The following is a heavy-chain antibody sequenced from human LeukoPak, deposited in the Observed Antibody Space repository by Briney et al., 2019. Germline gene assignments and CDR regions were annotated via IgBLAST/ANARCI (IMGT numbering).Heavy chain of an antibody. Sequence: GGSLRLSCAASGFSFSSSWMHWVRQAPGTGLVWVSRINSDGSTTNYADSVRGRFTISRDNAMSTLYLQMNSLRAEDTAVYYCAKGMSSGYYSNFDYWGQGTLVTVSS. CDR2: INSDGSTT. CDR1: GFSFSSSW. CDR3: AKGMSSGYYSNFDY. J-gene: IGHJ4*02. V-gene: IGHV3-74*01. D-gene: IGHD3-22*01.